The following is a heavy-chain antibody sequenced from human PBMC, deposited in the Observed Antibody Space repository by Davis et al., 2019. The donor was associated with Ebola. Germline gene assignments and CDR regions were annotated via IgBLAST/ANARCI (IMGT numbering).Heavy chain of an antibody. V-gene: IGHV5-10-1*01. CDR3: ARLRTSMQTYYYYGMDV. Sequence: GESLKISCKGSGYSFTSYWISWVRQMPGKGLEWMGRIDPSDSYTNYSPSFQGHVTIPADKSISTAYLQWSSLKASDTAMYYCARLRTSMQTYYYYGMDVWGQGTTVTVSS. CDR2: IDPSDSYT. J-gene: IGHJ6*02. CDR1: GYSFTSYW.